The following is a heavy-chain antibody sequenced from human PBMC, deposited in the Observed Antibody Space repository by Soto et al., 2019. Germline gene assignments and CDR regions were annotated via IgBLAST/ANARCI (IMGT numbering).Heavy chain of an antibody. V-gene: IGHV1-18*01. J-gene: IGHJ4*02. D-gene: IGHD1-26*01. CDR3: ARDLIGGGSHDGRNDH. CDR2: ISAYNGNT. CDR1: GYTFTSYG. Sequence: QVQLVQSGAEVKKPGASVKVSCKASGYTFTSYGISWVRQAPGQGLEWMGWISAYNGNTNNAQKLQGRVTMTTDTSTSTAYMGLRSLRSDDTAVYYCARDLIGGGSHDGRNDHWGQGTLVTVSA.